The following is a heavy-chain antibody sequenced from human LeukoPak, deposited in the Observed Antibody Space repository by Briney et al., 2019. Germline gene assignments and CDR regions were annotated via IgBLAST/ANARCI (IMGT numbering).Heavy chain of an antibody. D-gene: IGHD7-27*01. Sequence: GGSLRLSCAASGFTFSSYGMHWVRQAPGKGLEWVALIWYDGGNKYYADSVKGRFTISRDNSKYTLYLQMNSLTAEDTAVYYCARDIEEGRGDLRLGFDSWGQGTLVTVSS. CDR1: GFTFSSYG. CDR2: IWYDGGNK. J-gene: IGHJ4*02. V-gene: IGHV3-33*01. CDR3: ARDIEEGRGDLRLGFDS.